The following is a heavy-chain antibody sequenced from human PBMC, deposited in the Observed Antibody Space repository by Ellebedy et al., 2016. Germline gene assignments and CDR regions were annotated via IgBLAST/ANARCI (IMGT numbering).Heavy chain of an antibody. CDR3: ARGKRGIAVVPHYMDV. V-gene: IGHV4-31*03. J-gene: IGHJ6*03. Sequence: SETLSLTXNVSGGSINSVGDCWSWIRQHPGKGLEWIGYIYYSGSTHYNPPLQSRVTISVDTSKNQFALKLSSVTAADTAVYYCARGKRGIAVVPHYMDVWGKGTTVTVSS. D-gene: IGHD6-19*01. CDR2: IYYSGST. CDR1: GGSINSVGDC.